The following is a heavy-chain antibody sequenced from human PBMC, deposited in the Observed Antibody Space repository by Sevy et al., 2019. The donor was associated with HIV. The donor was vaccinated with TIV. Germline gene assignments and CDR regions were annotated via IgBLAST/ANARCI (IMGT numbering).Heavy chain of an antibody. CDR2: ISSSGSTI. CDR3: ASTGVVTAFDI. Sequence: GGYLRLSCAASGFTFSSYEMNWVRQAPGKGLEWVSYISSSGSTIYYADSVKGRFTISRDNAKNSLYLQMNSLRAEDTAVYYCASTGVVTAFDIWGQGTMVTVSS. D-gene: IGHD2-21*02. V-gene: IGHV3-48*03. J-gene: IGHJ3*02. CDR1: GFTFSSYE.